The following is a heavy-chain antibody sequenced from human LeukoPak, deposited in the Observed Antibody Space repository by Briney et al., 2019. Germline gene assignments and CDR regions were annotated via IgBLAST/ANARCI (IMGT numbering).Heavy chain of an antibody. CDR2: IRYDGSNK. CDR1: GFTFSSYG. Sequence: GGSLRLSCAASGFTFSSYGMHWVRQAPGKGLEWVAFIRYDGSNKYYADPVKGRFTISRDNSKSTLYLQMNSLRAEDTAVYYCAKDPVNCSSTSCSHYYYYYMDVWGKGTTVTVSS. D-gene: IGHD2-2*01. V-gene: IGHV3-30*02. J-gene: IGHJ6*03. CDR3: AKDPVNCSSTSCSHYYYYYMDV.